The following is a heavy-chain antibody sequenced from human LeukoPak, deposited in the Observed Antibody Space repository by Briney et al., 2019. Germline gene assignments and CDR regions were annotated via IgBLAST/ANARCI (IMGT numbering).Heavy chain of an antibody. V-gene: IGHV4-34*01. J-gene: IGHJ3*02. CDR2: INHSGST. D-gene: IGHD5-18*01. Sequence: SETLSLTCAVYGGSFSGYYWSWIRQPPGKGLEWIGEINHSGSTNYNPSLKSRVTISVDTSKNQFSLKLSSVTAADTAVYYCAREANSYGLSDAFDIWGQGTMVTVSS. CDR1: GGSFSGYY. CDR3: AREANSYGLSDAFDI.